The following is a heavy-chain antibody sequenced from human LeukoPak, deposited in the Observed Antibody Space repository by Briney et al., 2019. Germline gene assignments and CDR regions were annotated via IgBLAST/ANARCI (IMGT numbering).Heavy chain of an antibody. CDR1: GGSFSGYY. CDR3: ASPTVYYYYGMDV. Sequence: PSETLSLTCAVYGGSFSGYYWSWIRQPPGKGLEWIGEINHSGSTNYNPSLKSRVTMSVDTSKNQFSLKLSSVTAADTAVYYCASPTVYYYYGMDVWGQGTTVTVSS. J-gene: IGHJ6*02. V-gene: IGHV4-34*01. CDR2: INHSGST.